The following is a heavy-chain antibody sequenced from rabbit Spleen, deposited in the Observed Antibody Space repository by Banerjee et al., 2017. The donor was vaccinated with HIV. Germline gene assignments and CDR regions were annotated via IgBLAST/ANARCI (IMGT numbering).Heavy chain of an antibody. Sequence: QSLEESGGDLVKPGASLTLTCIASGVSFSGNSYMCWVRQAPGKGLEWIACIYAGSSGSTYYASWAKGRFTISKTSSTTVTLQMTSLTAADTATYFCARSTYESVGIYYYRLWGQGTLVTVS. J-gene: IGHJ4*01. D-gene: IGHD4-1*01. CDR2: IYAGSSGST. CDR1: GVSFSGNSY. V-gene: IGHV1S40*01. CDR3: ARSTYESVGIYYYRL.